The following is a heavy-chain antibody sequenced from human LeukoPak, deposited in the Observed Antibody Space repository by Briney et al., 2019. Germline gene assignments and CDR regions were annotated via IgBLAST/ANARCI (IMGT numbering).Heavy chain of an antibody. Sequence: PSETLSLTCAVSGYSISSGYYWGWIRQPPGKGLEWIGSIYHSGSTYYNPSLKSRVTISIDTSKNQFSLKLGSVTAADTAVYYCARDLLYSSGWYSANWGQGTLVTVSS. CDR3: ARDLLYSSGWYSAN. D-gene: IGHD6-19*01. V-gene: IGHV4-38-2*02. J-gene: IGHJ4*02. CDR2: IYHSGST. CDR1: GYSISSGYY.